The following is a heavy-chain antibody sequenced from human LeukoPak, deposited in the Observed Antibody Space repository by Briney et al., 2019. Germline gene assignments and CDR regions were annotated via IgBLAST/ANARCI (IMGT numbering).Heavy chain of an antibody. CDR3: ARTPYGDLLYFDY. D-gene: IGHD4-17*01. J-gene: IGHJ4*02. Sequence: GGSLRLSCPASGFTFSSYAMHWVRQAPGKGLEWVAVISYDGSNKYYADSVKGRFTISRDNSKNTRYLQMNSLRAEDTAVYYCARTPYGDLLYFDYWGQGTLVTVSS. CDR2: ISYDGSNK. CDR1: GFTFSSYA. V-gene: IGHV3-30-3*01.